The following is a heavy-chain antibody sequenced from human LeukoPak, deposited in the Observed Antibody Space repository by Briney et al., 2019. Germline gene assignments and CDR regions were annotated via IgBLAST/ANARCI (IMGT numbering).Heavy chain of an antibody. Sequence: PGGSLRLSCAASGFTFGNYAMHWVRQAPGKGLEWVFLISGDGGSTYYADSVRGRFTISRHNSKNSLYLQMNSLRTEDTAFYYCAKDIGERGYSVHWGQGTLVTVSS. CDR2: ISGDGGST. V-gene: IGHV3-43*02. CDR3: AKDIGERGYSVH. J-gene: IGHJ4*02. CDR1: GFTFGNYA. D-gene: IGHD5/OR15-5a*01.